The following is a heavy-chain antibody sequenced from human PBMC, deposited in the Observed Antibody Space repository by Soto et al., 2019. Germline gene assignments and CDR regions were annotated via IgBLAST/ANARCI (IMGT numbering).Heavy chain of an antibody. CDR3: VRGTNGWRGMDY. Sequence: EVQLVESGGAIVQPGGSLRLSCATSGFTFSSYPIHWVRQATGKGPVWVSRMTEDGSGTTYADSVKGRFTVTRDNAKNTMYLQMSGLGAEDTAVYHCVRGTNGWRGMDYWGQGTLVTVSS. V-gene: IGHV3-74*01. CDR2: MTEDGSGT. D-gene: IGHD2-8*01. J-gene: IGHJ4*02. CDR1: GFTFSSYP.